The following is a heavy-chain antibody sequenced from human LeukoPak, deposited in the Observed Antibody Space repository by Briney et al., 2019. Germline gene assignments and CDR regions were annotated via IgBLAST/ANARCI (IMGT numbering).Heavy chain of an antibody. V-gene: IGHV4-39*07. Sequence: SETLSLTCTVSGGSISSSSYYWGWIRQPPGKGLEWIGSIYYSGSTYYNPSLKSRVTISVDTSKNQFSLKLSSVTAADTAVYYCARDRAWDCSSTSCFLNWFDPWGQGTLVTVSS. D-gene: IGHD2-2*01. CDR3: ARDRAWDCSSTSCFLNWFDP. CDR1: GGSISSSSYY. J-gene: IGHJ5*02. CDR2: IYYSGST.